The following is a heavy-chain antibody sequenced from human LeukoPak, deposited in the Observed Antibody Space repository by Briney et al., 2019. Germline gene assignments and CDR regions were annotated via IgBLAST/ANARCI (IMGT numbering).Heavy chain of an antibody. V-gene: IGHV3-7*01. Sequence: PGGSLRLSCVASGFTFTRNWMGWVRQAPGKGLEWVANIRQDGSDTYYVDSVKGRFTISSDNTKNSLYLQMNGLRAEDTAVYYCARWGYSSGLYYFDYWGQGTLVTVSS. D-gene: IGHD6-19*01. J-gene: IGHJ4*02. CDR2: IRQDGSDT. CDR1: GFTFTRNW. CDR3: ARWGYSSGLYYFDY.